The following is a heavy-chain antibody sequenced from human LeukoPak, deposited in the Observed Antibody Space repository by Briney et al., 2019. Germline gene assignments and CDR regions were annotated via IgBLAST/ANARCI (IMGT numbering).Heavy chain of an antibody. CDR1: GFTFSSYS. CDR2: ISSSSSYI. D-gene: IGHD4-17*01. V-gene: IGHV3-21*01. Sequence: PGGSLRLSCPASGFTFSSYSMNWVRQAPGKGLEWVSSISSSSSYIYYADSVKGRFTISRDNAKNSLYLQMNSLRAEDTAVYYCARDGGVCYGDLDAFDIWGQGTMVTVSS. J-gene: IGHJ3*02. CDR3: ARDGGVCYGDLDAFDI.